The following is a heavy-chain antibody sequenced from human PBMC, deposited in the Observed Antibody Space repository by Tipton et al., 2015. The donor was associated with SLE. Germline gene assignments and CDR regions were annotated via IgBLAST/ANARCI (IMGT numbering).Heavy chain of an antibody. CDR1: GASMSSHY. D-gene: IGHD5-12*01. J-gene: IGHJ3*02. CDR3: AGGGVATMGGYAFEI. CDR2: INYLGNT. V-gene: IGHV4-59*11. Sequence: TLSLTCTVSGASMSSHYWSWIWQPPGKGLEWIGYINYLGNTDYNPSLKRRVTISADTSKSQFSLTLNSVTAADTALYYCAGGGVATMGGYAFEIWGQGTMVTVSS.